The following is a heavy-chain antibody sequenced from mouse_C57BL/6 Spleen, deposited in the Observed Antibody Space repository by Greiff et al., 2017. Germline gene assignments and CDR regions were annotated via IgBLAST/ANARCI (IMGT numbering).Heavy chain of an antibody. Sequence: QVQLKESGAELVRPGASVKLSCKASGYTFTDYYINWVKQRPGQGLEWIARIYPGSGNTYYNEKFKGKATLTAEKSSSTAYMQLSSLTSEDSAVYFCARSGGIYYDYDTWFAYWGQGTLVTVSA. CDR2: IYPGSGNT. CDR3: ARSGGIYYDYDTWFAY. V-gene: IGHV1-76*01. CDR1: GYTFTDYY. J-gene: IGHJ3*01. D-gene: IGHD2-4*01.